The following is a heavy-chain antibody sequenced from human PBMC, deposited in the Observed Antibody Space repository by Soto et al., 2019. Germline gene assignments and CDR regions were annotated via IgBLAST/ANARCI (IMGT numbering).Heavy chain of an antibody. CDR1: GGTFSSYA. Sequence: SVKVTGKASGGTFSSYAISWVRQATGQGLEWMGGIIPIFGTANYAQKFQGRVTITADESTSTAYMELSGLRSEDTAVYYCARARREWELLQYYYYYGMDVWGQGTTVTVSS. CDR3: ARARREWELLQYYYYYGMDV. D-gene: IGHD1-26*01. CDR2: IIPIFGTA. J-gene: IGHJ6*02. V-gene: IGHV1-69*13.